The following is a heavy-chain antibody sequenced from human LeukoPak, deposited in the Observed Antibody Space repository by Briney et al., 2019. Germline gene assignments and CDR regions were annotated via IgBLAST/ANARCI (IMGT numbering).Heavy chain of an antibody. CDR3: ARSGRRAAAGYNWFDP. Sequence: RASVRVSCTAPGYTFSGSFMHWVRQAPGQGLEWMGWIKPNSAGTRYAQKFQGRVTITADESTSTAYMELSSLRSEDTAVYYCARSGRRAAAGYNWFDPWGQGTLVTVSS. CDR2: IKPNSAGT. J-gene: IGHJ5*02. V-gene: IGHV1-2*02. CDR1: GYTFSGSF. D-gene: IGHD6-13*01.